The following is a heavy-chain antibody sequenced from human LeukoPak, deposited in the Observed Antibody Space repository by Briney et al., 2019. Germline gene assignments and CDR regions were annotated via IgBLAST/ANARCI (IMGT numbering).Heavy chain of an antibody. CDR1: GYTFTGYY. D-gene: IGHD1-20*01. CDR3: ARGGITGTTRGPTRLNDAFDI. Sequence: ASVKVSCKASGYTFTGYYMHWVRQAPGQGLEWMGWINPNSGGTNYAQKFQGWVTMTRDTSISTAYMELSRLRSDVTAVYYCARGGITGTTRGPTRLNDAFDIWGQGTMVTVSS. V-gene: IGHV1-2*04. CDR2: INPNSGGT. J-gene: IGHJ3*02.